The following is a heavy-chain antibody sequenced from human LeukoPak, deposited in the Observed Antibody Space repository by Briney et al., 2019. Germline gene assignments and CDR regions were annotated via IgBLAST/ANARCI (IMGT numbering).Heavy chain of an antibody. J-gene: IGHJ4*02. V-gene: IGHV4-34*01. Sequence: PSETLSLTCAVYGGSFSGYYWSWIRQPPGKGLEWIGEINHSGSTNYNPSLKSRVTISVDTSKNQFSLKLSSVTAADTAVYYCARLAPDYGGNQCFDYWGQGTLVTVSS. D-gene: IGHD4-23*01. CDR2: INHSGST. CDR3: ARLAPDYGGNQCFDY. CDR1: GGSFSGYY.